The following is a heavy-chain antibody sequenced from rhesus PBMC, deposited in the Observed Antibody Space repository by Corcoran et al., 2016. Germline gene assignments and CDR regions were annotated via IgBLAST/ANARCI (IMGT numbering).Heavy chain of an antibody. D-gene: IGHD2-27*01. Sequence: EVQLVESGGGLVKPGGSLRLSCVASGFTFSSYEMHWVRQAPGKGLEWVSVISENCCTIYFANSVKGLFTISRDNAKDSLFLKMNSLRAEDTAVYYCTRGYCSGIYCYGDDAFDFWGQGLRVTVSS. J-gene: IGHJ3*01. V-gene: IGHV3-100*02. CDR2: ISENCCTI. CDR1: GFTFSSYE. CDR3: TRGYCSGIYCYGDDAFDF.